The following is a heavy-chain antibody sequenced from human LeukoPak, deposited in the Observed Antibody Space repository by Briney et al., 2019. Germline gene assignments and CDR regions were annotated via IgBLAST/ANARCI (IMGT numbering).Heavy chain of an antibody. CDR2: IYYSGST. CDR1: GGSISSYY. J-gene: IGHJ5*02. CDR3: AREIKGDYYDFWSGQGDWFDP. Sequence: KPSETLSLTCTVSGGSISSYYWSWIRQPPGEGLEWIGYIYYSGSTSYNPSLKSRVTISIDTSKNQFSLKLSSVTAADTAVYYCAREIKGDYYDFWSGQGDWFDPWGQGTLVTVSS. D-gene: IGHD3-3*01. V-gene: IGHV4-59*01.